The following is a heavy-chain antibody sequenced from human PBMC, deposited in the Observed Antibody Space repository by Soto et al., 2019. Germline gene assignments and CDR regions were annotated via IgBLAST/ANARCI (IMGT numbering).Heavy chain of an antibody. J-gene: IGHJ4*02. CDR3: ARPKGTYSSGYYYFDF. D-gene: IGHD6-19*01. CDR2: IIPLFGTA. CDR1: GGTFSTYA. Sequence: QVQLEQSGGEVKQPGSSVRVSCKTYGGTFSTYAINWVRQAPGQGLEWMGAIIPLFGTADYSQKFQGRVTITADESTSTAYMELSSLRFDDTAVYFCARPKGTYSSGYYYFDFWGQGTLVTVSS. V-gene: IGHV1-69*01.